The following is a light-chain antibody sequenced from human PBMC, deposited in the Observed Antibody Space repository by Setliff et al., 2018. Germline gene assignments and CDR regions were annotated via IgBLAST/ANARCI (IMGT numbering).Light chain of an antibody. CDR1: SSNIGSNV. CDR2: TNN. Sequence: QSVLTQPPSASGTPGQRVTISCSGSSSNIGSNVVNWYQQLPGTAPKLLIYTNNRRPSGVPDRFSGSKSGTSASLAINGLRSDDEADYYCAVWDDSLNGRVFGGGTKVTVL. V-gene: IGLV1-44*01. J-gene: IGLJ2*01. CDR3: AVWDDSLNGRV.